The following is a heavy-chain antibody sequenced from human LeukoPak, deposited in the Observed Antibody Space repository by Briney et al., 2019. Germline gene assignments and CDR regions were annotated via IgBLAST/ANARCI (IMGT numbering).Heavy chain of an antibody. J-gene: IGHJ3*02. CDR2: IKSKTDGGTT. D-gene: IGHD4-23*01. CDR3: ARVLSPRLYGGNSGGAFDI. V-gene: IGHV3-15*01. CDR1: GFTFSNAW. Sequence: PGGSLRLSCAASGFTFSNAWMSWVRQAPGKGLEWVGRIKSKTDGGTTDYAAPVKGRFTISRDNSKNTLYLQMNSLRAEDTAVYYCARVLSPRLYGGNSGGAFDIWGQGTMVTVSS.